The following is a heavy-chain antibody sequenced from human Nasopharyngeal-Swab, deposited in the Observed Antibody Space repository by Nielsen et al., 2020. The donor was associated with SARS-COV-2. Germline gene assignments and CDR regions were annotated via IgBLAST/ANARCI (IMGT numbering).Heavy chain of an antibody. J-gene: IGHJ6*03. V-gene: IGHV3-73*01. D-gene: IGHD4-23*01. CDR1: GVSFIVCA. Sequence: GRSARLSCAASGVSFIVCAMHWVRRASGEGLVWVGRISSKANSDATAYDASVKGRFTISRDDSRNTAYLQMNSLKTEDTAVYYCTRPLGATVVTALTGYYSYMDVWGKGTTVTVSS. CDR2: ISSKANSDAT. CDR3: TRPLGATVVTALTGYYSYMDV.